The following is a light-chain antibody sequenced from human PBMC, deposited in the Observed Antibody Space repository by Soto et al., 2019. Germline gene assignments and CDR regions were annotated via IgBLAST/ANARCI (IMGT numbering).Light chain of an antibody. CDR2: AAS. J-gene: IGKJ5*01. CDR1: QSISSY. V-gene: IGKV1-39*01. Sequence: DIQMTQSPSSLSASVGDRVTITCRASQSISSYLNWYQQKPGKAPKLLIYAASSLPSGVPSRFSGSGSGTDFTLTISSLQPEDFATYYCQHSYSTPITFGQGTRLEIK. CDR3: QHSYSTPIT.